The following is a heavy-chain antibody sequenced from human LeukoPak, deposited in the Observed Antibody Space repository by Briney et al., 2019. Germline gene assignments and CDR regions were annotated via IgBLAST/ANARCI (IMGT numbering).Heavy chain of an antibody. Sequence: SVKVSCKASGGTFSSYAISWVRQAPGQGLEWMGGIIPIFGTANYAQKFQGRVTITADESTSTAYMELSSLRSEDTAVYYCAKQVGEYYDFWSGYPHDAFDIWGQGTMVTVSS. CDR3: AKQVGEYYDFWSGYPHDAFDI. V-gene: IGHV1-69*01. CDR2: IIPIFGTA. CDR1: GGTFSSYA. J-gene: IGHJ3*02. D-gene: IGHD3-3*01.